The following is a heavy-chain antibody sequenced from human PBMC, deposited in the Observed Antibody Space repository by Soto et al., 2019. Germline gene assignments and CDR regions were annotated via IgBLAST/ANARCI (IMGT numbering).Heavy chain of an antibody. CDR3: ARDPGFGVGYSYAFAMDV. V-gene: IGHV1-18*01. Sequence: QVQLVQSGAEVKKPGASVKVSCKASGYTFSNYGISWVRQGPGQGLEWMGWISGYNGNTHYEEKVQDRIKMTTDTSTSTTYLELRSLRSDATAVYFCARDPGFGVGYSYAFAMDVWGQGTTVTVSS. CDR2: ISGYNGNT. J-gene: IGHJ6*02. D-gene: IGHD5-18*01. CDR1: GYTFSNYG.